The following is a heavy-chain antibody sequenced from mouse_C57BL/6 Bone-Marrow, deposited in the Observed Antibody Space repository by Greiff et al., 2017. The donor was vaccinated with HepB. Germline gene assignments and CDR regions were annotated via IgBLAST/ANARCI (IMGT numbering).Heavy chain of an antibody. CDR2: ISDGGSYT. Sequence: EVNLVESGGGLVKPGGSLKLSCAASGFTFSSYAMSWVRQTPEKRLEWVATISDGGSYTYYPDNVKGRFTISRDNAKNNLYLQMSHLKSEDTAMYYCARAYDYDGGAWFAYWGQGTLVTVSA. CDR3: ARAYDYDGGAWFAY. J-gene: IGHJ3*01. D-gene: IGHD2-4*01. CDR1: GFTFSSYA. V-gene: IGHV5-4*03.